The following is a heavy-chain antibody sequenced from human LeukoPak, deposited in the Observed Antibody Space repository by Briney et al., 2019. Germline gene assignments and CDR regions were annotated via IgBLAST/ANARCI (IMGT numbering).Heavy chain of an antibody. V-gene: IGHV3-30*02. CDR2: IRYDGNNK. D-gene: IGHD3-3*01. J-gene: IGHJ4*02. Sequence: GGSLRLSCAASGFTFNSYGMHWVRQAPGKGLEWVAFIRYDGNNKYYADSVKGRFTISRDNSKNTLYLQVNSLRAEDTAVYYCAKASHYDFWSPYGDWGQGTLVTVSS. CDR3: AKASHYDFWSPYGD. CDR1: GFTFNSYG.